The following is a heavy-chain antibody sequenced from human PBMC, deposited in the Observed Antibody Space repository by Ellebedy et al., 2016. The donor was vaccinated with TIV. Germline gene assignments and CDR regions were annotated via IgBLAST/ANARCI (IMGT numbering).Heavy chain of an antibody. CDR1: GYSFINYA. CDR2: INTNTGNP. D-gene: IGHD6-13*01. Sequence: AASVKVPCKASGYSFINYAMNWVRQAPGQGLEWMGWINTNTGNPTYAQGFTGRFVFSLDTSVSTAYLHISSLKAEDTAIYYCARAAAAGFFWYFDLWGRGTLVTVSS. J-gene: IGHJ2*01. V-gene: IGHV7-4-1*02. CDR3: ARAAAAGFFWYFDL.